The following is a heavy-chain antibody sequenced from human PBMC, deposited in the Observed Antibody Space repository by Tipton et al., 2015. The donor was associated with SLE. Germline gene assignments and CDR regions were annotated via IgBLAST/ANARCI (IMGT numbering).Heavy chain of an antibody. CDR3: ARGRGGEFLDY. CDR1: GFTFSISA. V-gene: IGHV3-33*01. Sequence: SLRLSCAASGFTFSISAMHWVRPAPGKGLEWVAVIWYDGSNKFYADSVKGRFTISRDNSKNTVSLQMNSLRVEDTAVYFCARGRGGEFLDYWGQGTLVTVSS. D-gene: IGHD3-16*01. J-gene: IGHJ4*02. CDR2: IWYDGSNK.